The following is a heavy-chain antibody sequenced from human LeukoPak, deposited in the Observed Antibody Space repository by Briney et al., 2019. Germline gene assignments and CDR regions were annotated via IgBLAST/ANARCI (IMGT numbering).Heavy chain of an antibody. J-gene: IGHJ4*02. D-gene: IGHD3-22*01. CDR1: GITLSNYA. Sequence: PGGSLRLSCAVSGITLSNYAMSWVRQAPGKGLEWVAGISGGGGGTNYADSVKGRFTISRDNSKNTLYLQMNNLGVDDTAVYFCAKRGVVIRVILVGFHKEAYYFDSWGQGALVTVSS. V-gene: IGHV3-23*01. CDR3: AKRGVVIRVILVGFHKEAYYFDS. CDR2: ISGGGGGT.